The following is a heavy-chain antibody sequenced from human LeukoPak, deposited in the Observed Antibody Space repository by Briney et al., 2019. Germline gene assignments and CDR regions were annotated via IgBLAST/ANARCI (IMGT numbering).Heavy chain of an antibody. D-gene: IGHD4-11*01. CDR1: GGSISSPY. Sequence: PSETLSLTCTVSGGSISSPYWTWIRQPPGKGLEWIGYIYYGGSTDYSPSLKSRATISLDTSKNQFSLHLTSVTAADTAVYYCARLGLRPIDYSNPEFDSWGQGTLVTVSS. V-gene: IGHV4-59*08. J-gene: IGHJ5*01. CDR2: IYYGGST. CDR3: ARLGLRPIDYSNPEFDS.